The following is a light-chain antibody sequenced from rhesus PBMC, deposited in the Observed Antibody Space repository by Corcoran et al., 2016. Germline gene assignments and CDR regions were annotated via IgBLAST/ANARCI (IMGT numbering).Light chain of an antibody. J-gene: IGKJ1*01. CDR2: KAS. CDR3: QQYSSRPRT. CDR1: QGIISW. Sequence: DIQMTQSPSSLSASVGDTVTITCRASQGIISWLAWYQKKPGKAPKLLIYKASSLQSGVPSRLSGSGYGTDFTLTISSLQSEDFATYYCQQYSSRPRTFGQGTKVEIK. V-gene: IGKV1-22*01.